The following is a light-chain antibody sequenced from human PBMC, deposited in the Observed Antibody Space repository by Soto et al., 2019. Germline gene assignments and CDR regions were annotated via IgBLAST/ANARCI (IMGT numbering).Light chain of an antibody. V-gene: IGKV3-20*01. CDR1: QSLRGL. CDR3: QQFSSYPLT. CDR2: DAS. Sequence: EILLTQSPGSLSLSPGEITTLSRSAIQSLRGLLAWYQQKPGQAPRLLIYDASSRATGIPDRFSGGGSGTDFTLTISRLEPEDFAVYYCQQFSSYPLTFGGGTKVDIK. J-gene: IGKJ4*01.